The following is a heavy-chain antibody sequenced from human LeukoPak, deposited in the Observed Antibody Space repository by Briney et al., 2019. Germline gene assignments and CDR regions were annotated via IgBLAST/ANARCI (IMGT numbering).Heavy chain of an antibody. CDR2: ISSSSSTI. Sequence: GGSLRLSCAASGFTFSSYSMNWVRQAPGKGLEWVSYISSSSSTIYYADSVKGRFTISRDNAKNSLYLQMNSLRAEDTAVYYCARDERRGGGAFDIWGQGTMVTVSS. V-gene: IGHV3-48*01. J-gene: IGHJ3*02. D-gene: IGHD3-16*01. CDR1: GFTFSSYS. CDR3: ARDERRGGGAFDI.